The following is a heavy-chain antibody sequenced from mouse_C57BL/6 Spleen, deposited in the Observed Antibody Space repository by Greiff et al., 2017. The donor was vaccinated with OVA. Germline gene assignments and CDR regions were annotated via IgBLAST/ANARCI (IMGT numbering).Heavy chain of an antibody. CDR2: IDPSDSYT. Sequence: QVQLQQPGAELVKPGASVKLSCKASGYTFTSYWMQWVKQRPGQGLEWIGEIDPSDSYTNYNQKFKGKATLTVATSSRTAYMQLSSLTSEDAAVDYCARRDYGNYEYFDVWGTGTTVTVSS. D-gene: IGHD2-1*01. CDR3: ARRDYGNYEYFDV. J-gene: IGHJ1*03. V-gene: IGHV1-50*01. CDR1: GYTFTSYW.